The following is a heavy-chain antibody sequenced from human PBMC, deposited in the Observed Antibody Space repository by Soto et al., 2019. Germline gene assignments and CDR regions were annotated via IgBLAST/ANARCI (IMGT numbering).Heavy chain of an antibody. CDR1: GLTFGSRA. CDR3: ARVSTDSYPGSRIFDF. D-gene: IGHD3-10*01. J-gene: IGHJ4*02. CDR2: ITDTGGDA. V-gene: IGHV3-23*01. Sequence: EVQLLESGGDLKQPGGSLRLSCVASGLTFGSRAMSWVRQAPGEGLQWVSTITDTGGDAKHADSVRGRFVISRDNSKKTLYLQMTSLTAEDSAMYYCARVSTDSYPGSRIFDFWGRGTLVTVSS.